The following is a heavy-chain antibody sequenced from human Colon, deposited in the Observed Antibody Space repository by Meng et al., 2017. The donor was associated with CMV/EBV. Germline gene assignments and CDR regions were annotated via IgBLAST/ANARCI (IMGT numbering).Heavy chain of an antibody. CDR3: ANVLEWLSD. V-gene: IGHV3-30*02. D-gene: IGHD3-3*01. CDR1: GFKFSAYG. J-gene: IGHJ1*01. CDR2: ISYDESNE. Sequence: GGSLRLSCAASGFKFSAYGMHWVRQAPGKGLEWVAFISYDESNEYYADFVKGRFTISRDNSKNTLYLQMNSLRAEDTAVYFCANVLEWLSDWGQGNLVTVSS.